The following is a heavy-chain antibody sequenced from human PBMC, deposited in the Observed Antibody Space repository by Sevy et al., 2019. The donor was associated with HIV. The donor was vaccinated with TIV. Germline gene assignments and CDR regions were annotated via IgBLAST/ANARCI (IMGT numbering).Heavy chain of an antibody. D-gene: IGHD3-22*01. CDR2: VYDSGNS. V-gene: IGHV4-59*01. J-gene: IGHJ4*02. CDR3: AWGGGIYYDSRGFHPQYYFDS. CDR1: GGSINSFF. Sequence: SETLSLTCAVSGGSINSFFWSWIRQSPGKGLEWIGYVYDSGNSEYNPSLRSRVTISVDTSKKQFSLKLSSVTAADKAVYYCAWGGGIYYDSRGFHPQYYFDSWGQGTLVTVSS.